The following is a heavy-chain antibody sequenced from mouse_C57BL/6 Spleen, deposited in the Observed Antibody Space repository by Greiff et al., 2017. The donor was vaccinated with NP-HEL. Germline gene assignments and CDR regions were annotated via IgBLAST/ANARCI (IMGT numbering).Heavy chain of an antibody. J-gene: IGHJ4*01. CDR3: ARSSSPDAMDY. CDR1: GYAFSSYW. Sequence: QVQLQQSGAELVKPGASVKISCKASGYAFSSYWMNWVKQRPGKGLEWIGQIYPGDGDTNYNGKFKGKATLTADKSSSTAYMQLSSLPSEDSAVYFCARSSSPDAMDYWGQGTSVTVSS. CDR2: IYPGDGDT. V-gene: IGHV1-80*01. D-gene: IGHD1-1*01.